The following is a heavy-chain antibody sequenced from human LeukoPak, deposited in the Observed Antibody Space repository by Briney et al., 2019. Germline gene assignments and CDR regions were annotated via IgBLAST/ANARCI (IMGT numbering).Heavy chain of an antibody. CDR2: IYHSGST. Sequence: SETLSLTCAVSGGSISSSNWWSWVRQPPGKGLEWIGEIYHSGSTNYNPSLKSRVTLSLDRSNNQFSLTLNSVTAADTAVYYCARGLDYYGSGSYLNNWFDPWGQGTLVTVSS. V-gene: IGHV4-4*02. D-gene: IGHD3-10*01. J-gene: IGHJ5*02. CDR3: ARGLDYYGSGSYLNNWFDP. CDR1: GGSISSSNW.